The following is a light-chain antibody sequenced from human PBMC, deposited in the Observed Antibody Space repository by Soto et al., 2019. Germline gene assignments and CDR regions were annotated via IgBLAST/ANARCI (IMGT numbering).Light chain of an antibody. CDR3: QQFMYT. Sequence: ETVMTQSPATLSVSPGERATLSCRASQSVSSNLAWYQQKPGQAPRLLIYGASTRATGIPARFSGSGSGTEFTLTISSLQSEDFAVYYCQQFMYTFGQGTKLEIK. V-gene: IGKV3-15*01. J-gene: IGKJ2*01. CDR1: QSVSSN. CDR2: GAS.